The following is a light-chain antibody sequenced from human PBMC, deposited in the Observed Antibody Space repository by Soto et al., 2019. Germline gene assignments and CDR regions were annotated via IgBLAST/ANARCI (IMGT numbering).Light chain of an antibody. Sequence: EIVLTQSPGTLSLSPGERATLSCRASQSVSSTYLAWYKQKHGQAPRLLMYGASSRATGTPDRFSGSGSGTDFTLTISRLEPEDFAVYYCQQFGSSRPWTFGQGTKVELK. CDR2: GAS. V-gene: IGKV3-20*01. J-gene: IGKJ1*01. CDR1: QSVSSTY. CDR3: QQFGSSRPWT.